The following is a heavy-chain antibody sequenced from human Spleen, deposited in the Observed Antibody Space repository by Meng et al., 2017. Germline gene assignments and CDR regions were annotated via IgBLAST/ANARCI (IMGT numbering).Heavy chain of an antibody. J-gene: IGHJ4*02. Sequence: QVQLVQYGAEVKKLGASVQVSCKASGYTFPDYYIHWVRRAPGQGLEWMGRINPKSGDTHYAQKFQARVTMTGDTSISTAYMELSGLRSDDTAMYYCARDEDISAAGKLFGDYWGQGTLVTVSS. CDR3: ARDEDISAAGKLFGDY. D-gene: IGHD6-25*01. CDR2: INPKSGDT. CDR1: GYTFPDYY. V-gene: IGHV1-2*06.